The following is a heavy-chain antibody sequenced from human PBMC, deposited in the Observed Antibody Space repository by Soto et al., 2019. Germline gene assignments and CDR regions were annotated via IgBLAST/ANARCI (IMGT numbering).Heavy chain of an antibody. CDR1: GGTFVSYV. CDR2: IIPMLNIT. CDR3: ARWPTVSRPTYGMDV. Sequence: ASVKVSCKASGGTFVSYVYNWVRQAPGQGLEWMGGIIPMLNITNYAQKFQGRITITADESTTTAYMELSSLKSEDTAVYFCARWPTVSRPTYGMDVWGQGTTVTVSS. J-gene: IGHJ6*02. D-gene: IGHD4-4*01. V-gene: IGHV1-69*10.